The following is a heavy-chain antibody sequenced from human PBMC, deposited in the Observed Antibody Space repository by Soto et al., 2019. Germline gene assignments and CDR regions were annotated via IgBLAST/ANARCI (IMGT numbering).Heavy chain of an antibody. CDR3: AHLWAYIAVAGPLFDY. D-gene: IGHD6-19*01. J-gene: IGHJ4*02. CDR1: GFSLSTSGVG. Sequence: SGPTLVNPTQTLTLTCTFSGFSLSTSGVGVGWIRQPPGKALEWLALIYWNDDKRYSPSLKSRLTITKDTSKNQVVPTMTNMDPVDTATYYCAHLWAYIAVAGPLFDYWGQGTLVTVSS. V-gene: IGHV2-5*01. CDR2: IYWNDDK.